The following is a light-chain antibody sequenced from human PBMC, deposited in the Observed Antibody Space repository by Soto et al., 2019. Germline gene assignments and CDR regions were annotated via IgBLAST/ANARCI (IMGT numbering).Light chain of an antibody. CDR3: QQRGGWPLT. CDR1: QGVGSF. Sequence: EIVLTQSPATLSLSPGERAALSCRASQGVGSFLAWYQQKPGQAPRLLIYDASNRATGIPARFSGSGSGTDFTLAINNLEPEDFAVYYCQQRGGWPLTFGGGTKVEIK. CDR2: DAS. J-gene: IGKJ4*01. V-gene: IGKV3-11*01.